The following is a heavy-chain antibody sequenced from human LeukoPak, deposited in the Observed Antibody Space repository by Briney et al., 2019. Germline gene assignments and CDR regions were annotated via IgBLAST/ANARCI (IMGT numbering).Heavy chain of an antibody. V-gene: IGHV6-1*01. CDR1: GNSVSSNSAA. D-gene: IGHD1-26*01. CDR3: ARVVGATDDDAFDI. J-gene: IGHJ3*02. Sequence: SQTLALTCAISGNSVSSNSAAWNWIRQSPSRGLEWLGRAYYRSKWYNDYAVSVKSRITINPDTSKNQFSLQLNSVTPEDTAVYYCARVVGATDDDAFDIWGQGTMVTVSS. CDR2: AYYRSKWYN.